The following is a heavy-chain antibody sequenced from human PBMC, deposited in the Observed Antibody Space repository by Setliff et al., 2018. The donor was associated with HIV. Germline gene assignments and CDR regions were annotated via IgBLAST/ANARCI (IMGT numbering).Heavy chain of an antibody. CDR3: ARDSSEYFDFSSGDFHYMDV. J-gene: IGHJ6*03. V-gene: IGHV7-4-1*02. D-gene: IGHD3-3*01. Sequence: ASVKVSCKASADTFTNCLINWVRQAPGQGLEWMGWINTDSGTPTYAQGFTGRFVFSLDTTVRTAYLEISDLRADDTGVYYCARDSSEYFDFSSGDFHYMDVWGKGTTVTVSS. CDR1: ADTFTNCL. CDR2: INTDSGTP.